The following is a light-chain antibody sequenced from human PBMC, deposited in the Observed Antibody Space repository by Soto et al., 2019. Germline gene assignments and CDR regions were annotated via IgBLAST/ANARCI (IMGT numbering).Light chain of an antibody. CDR2: DVS. Sequence: QSVLTQPRSVSGSPGQSVTISCTGTSSDVGGYNYVSWNQQHPGKAPKLMIYDVSKRPSAVPDRFSGSKSGNTASLTISGFPAEDEADYYCCSYAGSYTLFGGGTKLTVL. CDR1: SSDVGGYNY. J-gene: IGLJ2*01. V-gene: IGLV2-11*01. CDR3: CSYAGSYTL.